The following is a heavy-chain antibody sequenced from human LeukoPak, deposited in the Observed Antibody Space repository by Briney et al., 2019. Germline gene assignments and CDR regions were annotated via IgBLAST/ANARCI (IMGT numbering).Heavy chain of an antibody. CDR3: ARDLSYYDSSGPFDY. D-gene: IGHD3-22*01. J-gene: IGHJ4*02. V-gene: IGHV3-21*01. CDR1: GFTFSSYS. Sequence: GGSLRLSCAASGFTFSSYSMNWVRQAPGEGLEGVSSISSSSSYIYYADSVKGRFTISRDNAKNSLYLQMNSLRAEDTAVYYCARDLSYYDSSGPFDYWGQGTLVTVSS. CDR2: ISSSSSYI.